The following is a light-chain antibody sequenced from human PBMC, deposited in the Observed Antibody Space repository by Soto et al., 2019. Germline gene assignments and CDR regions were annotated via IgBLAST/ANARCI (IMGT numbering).Light chain of an antibody. Sequence: QFVLTQPASVSGSPGQSIIISCTGTSNDVGGYNYVSWYQQHPGKAPKLMIYEVSNRPSGVSDRFSGSKSGNTASLTISGLQAEDEADYYCSSYTSSSTGVFGGGTKVTAL. J-gene: IGLJ3*02. CDR3: SSYTSSSTGV. CDR1: SNDVGGYNY. CDR2: EVS. V-gene: IGLV2-14*01.